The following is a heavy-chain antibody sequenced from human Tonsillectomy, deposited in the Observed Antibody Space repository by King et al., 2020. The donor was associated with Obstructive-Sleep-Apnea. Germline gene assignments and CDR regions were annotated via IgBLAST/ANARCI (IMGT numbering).Heavy chain of an antibody. D-gene: IGHD2-15*01. CDR3: ARGDCSGGSCYSRYYGMDV. CDR2: INSDGSST. V-gene: IGHV3-74*01. Sequence: VQLVESGGGLVQPGGSLRLSCAASGFTFSSYWMHWVRQSPGKGLVWVSGINSDGSSTIYADSVKGRFPISRDNAKNTLYLQMHSLRAEDTSVYYCARGDCSGGSCYSRYYGMDVWGQGTTVTVSS. J-gene: IGHJ6*02. CDR1: GFTFSSYW.